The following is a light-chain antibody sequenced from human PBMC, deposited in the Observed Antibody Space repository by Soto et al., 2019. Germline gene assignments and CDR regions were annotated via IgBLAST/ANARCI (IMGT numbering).Light chain of an antibody. CDR1: SSDVGGSDH. Sequence: QSALTQPASVSGSPGQSITVSCTGTSSDVGGSDHVNWYQQHPGKAPKLMIFDVSNRPSGVSIRFSGSKSGNTASLTISGLQAEDEADYYCCSYASSSTLRVFGGGTKLTVL. V-gene: IGLV2-14*03. J-gene: IGLJ3*02. CDR3: CSYASSSTLRV. CDR2: DVS.